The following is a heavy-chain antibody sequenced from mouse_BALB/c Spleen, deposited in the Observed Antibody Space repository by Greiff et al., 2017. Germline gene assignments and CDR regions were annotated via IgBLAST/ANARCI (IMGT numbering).Heavy chain of an antibody. CDR2: ISSGGGNT. D-gene: IGHD2-4*01. Sequence: DVKLVESGGGLVKPGGSLKLSCAASGFTFSSYTMSWVRQTPEKRLEWVATISSGGGNTYYPDSVKGRFTISRDNAKNTLYLQMSSLRSEDTALYYCESYALIYYDCHCYAMDYWGQGTSVTVSS. CDR3: ESYALIYYDCHCYAMDY. J-gene: IGHJ4*01. CDR1: GFTFSSYT. V-gene: IGHV5-9*03.